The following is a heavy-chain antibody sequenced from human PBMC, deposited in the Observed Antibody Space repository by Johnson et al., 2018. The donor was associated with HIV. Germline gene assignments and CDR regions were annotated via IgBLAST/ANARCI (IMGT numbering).Heavy chain of an antibody. V-gene: IGHV3-23*04. CDR2: ISGGGDNP. J-gene: IGHJ3*02. Sequence: VQLVESGGGLAQPGGSLRLSCAASGFIFSNYAMTWVRQAPGKGLEWVSSISGGGDNPYYADSVKGRLTISRDNSKNTLYLQMNSLRAEDTAVYYCARDPYPGSFDIWGQGTMVTVSS. CDR3: ARDPYPGSFDI. CDR1: GFIFSNYA.